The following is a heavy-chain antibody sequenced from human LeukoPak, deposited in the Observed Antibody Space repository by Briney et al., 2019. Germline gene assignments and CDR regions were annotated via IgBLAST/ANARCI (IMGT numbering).Heavy chain of an antibody. CDR1: GFTFSNYA. CDR2: ISYDGNNK. CDR3: AKRATAGGFDS. D-gene: IGHD6-13*01. J-gene: IGHJ4*02. Sequence: GRSLRLSCAASGFTFSNYAMHWVRQAPGKGLEWVAVISYDGNNKYYADSVKGRFTISRDNSKSTLYLQMTSLRVDDTAVYYCAKRATAGGFDSWGQGTLVTVSS. V-gene: IGHV3-30*04.